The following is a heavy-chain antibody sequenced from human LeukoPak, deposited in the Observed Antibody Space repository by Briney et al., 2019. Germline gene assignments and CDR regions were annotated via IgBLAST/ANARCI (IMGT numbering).Heavy chain of an antibody. CDR1: GYTFNDHD. CDR2: MNPDSGNA. V-gene: IGHV1-8*01. Sequence: ASVKVSCKTSGYTFNDHDINWVRQVTGQGLEWMGWMNPDSGNADYVHKFQGRVTMTRHSSTSTAYLELSSLSSDDTAVYYCAVEGTLLGGDYYWGQGTLVTVSS. CDR3: AVEGTLLGGDYY. J-gene: IGHJ4*02. D-gene: IGHD3-3*01.